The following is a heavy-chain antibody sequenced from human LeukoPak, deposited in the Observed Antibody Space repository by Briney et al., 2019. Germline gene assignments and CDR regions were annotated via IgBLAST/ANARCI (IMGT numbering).Heavy chain of an antibody. CDR3: ARDLHPYGDYQAGDY. D-gene: IGHD4-17*01. V-gene: IGHV1-2*04. J-gene: IGHJ4*02. Sequence: ALVKVSCKASGYTFTGYYMHWVRQAPGQGLEWMGWINPNSGGTNYAQKFQGWVTMTRDTSISTAYMELSRLRSDDTAVYYCARDLHPYGDYQAGDYWGQGTLVTVSS. CDR2: INPNSGGT. CDR1: GYTFTGYY.